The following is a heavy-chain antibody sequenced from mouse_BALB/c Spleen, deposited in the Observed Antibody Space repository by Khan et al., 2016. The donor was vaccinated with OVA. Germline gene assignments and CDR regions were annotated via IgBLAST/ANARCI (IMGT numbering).Heavy chain of an antibody. CDR1: GYSITSNYA. Sequence: EVQLQESGPGLVKPSQSLSLTCTVNGYSITSNYAWNWIRQFPGNKLEWMGYISYSGSTNYNPSLKSRLSITRDTSKNQFFLLLHSVTTEDSATYDCARGNYSGYALDYWGQGTSVTVSS. CDR2: ISYSGST. V-gene: IGHV3-2*02. D-gene: IGHD1-1*01. CDR3: ARGNYSGYALDY. J-gene: IGHJ4*01.